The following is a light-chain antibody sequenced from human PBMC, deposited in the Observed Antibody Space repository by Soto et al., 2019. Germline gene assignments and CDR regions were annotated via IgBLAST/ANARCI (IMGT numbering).Light chain of an antibody. CDR2: TNN. J-gene: IGLJ2*01. CDR1: SSNIGSNY. CDR3: GAWDDSLSGPA. V-gene: IGLV1-47*02. Sequence: QSVLTQPPSASGTPGQRVTLSCSGRSSNIGSNYVSWYQQLPGTAPKLLIYTNNQRTSGVPDRLSGSKSGTSASLAISGLWYKDEADYYCGAWDDSLSGPAFGGGTNLTVL.